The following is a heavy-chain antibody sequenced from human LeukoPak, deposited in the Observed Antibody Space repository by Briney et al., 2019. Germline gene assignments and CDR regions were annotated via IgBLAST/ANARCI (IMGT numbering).Heavy chain of an antibody. CDR2: INPSDGST. CDR3: ARAIEGYSYGYEFDY. V-gene: IGHV1-46*01. J-gene: IGHJ4*02. CDR1: GYTFTRHY. Sequence: ASVKVSCKASGYTFTRHYMHWVRQAPGQGLEWMGIINPSDGSTSYAQKSQGRVTMTRDTSTSTVYMELSSLRSEDTAVYYCARAIEGYSYGYEFDYWGQGTLVTVSS. D-gene: IGHD5-18*01.